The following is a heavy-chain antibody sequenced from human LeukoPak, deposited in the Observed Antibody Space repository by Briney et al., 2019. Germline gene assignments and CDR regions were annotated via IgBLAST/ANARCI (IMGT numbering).Heavy chain of an antibody. CDR3: ASVGDLHDY. V-gene: IGHV4-59*01. J-gene: IGHJ4*02. Sequence: SETLSLTCTVSGGSISSYYWSWIRQPPGKGLEWIGYIYYRGSTNDNPSLKSRVTISVDTSKNQFSLKLSSVTAADTAVYCCASVGDLHDYWGQGTLVTVSS. CDR2: IYYRGST. CDR1: GGSISSYY. D-gene: IGHD2-21*02.